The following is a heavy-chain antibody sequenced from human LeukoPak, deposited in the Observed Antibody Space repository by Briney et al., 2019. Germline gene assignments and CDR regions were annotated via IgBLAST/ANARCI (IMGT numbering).Heavy chain of an antibody. Sequence: SETLSLTCTVSGGSISSYYWSWIRQPPGKGLEGIGYIYYSGSTNYNPSLKSRVTISIDTSKNQFSLKLSSVTAADTAVYYCARGSYGSGSYYPLLDYWGQGTLVTVSS. CDR3: ARGSYGSGSYYPLLDY. V-gene: IGHV4-59*01. J-gene: IGHJ4*02. D-gene: IGHD3-10*01. CDR2: IYYSGST. CDR1: GGSISSYY.